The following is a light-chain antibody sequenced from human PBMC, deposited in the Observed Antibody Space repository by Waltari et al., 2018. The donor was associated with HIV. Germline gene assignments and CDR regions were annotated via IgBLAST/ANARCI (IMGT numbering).Light chain of an antibody. CDR2: DVS. Sequence: QSALTQPASVSGSPGQSITLSCTGTSSDVGGYQSDSCDQQHPGKAPKLRIFDVSNRPSGVSSRFSGSKSGNTASLTISGLQAEDEAHYFCSSYTSTTTLVVFGGGTKLTVL. CDR3: SSYTSTTTLVV. J-gene: IGLJ3*02. V-gene: IGLV2-14*03. CDR1: SSDVGGYQS.